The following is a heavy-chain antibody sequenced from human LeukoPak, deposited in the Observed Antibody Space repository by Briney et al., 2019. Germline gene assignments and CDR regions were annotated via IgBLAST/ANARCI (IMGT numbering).Heavy chain of an antibody. CDR1: GGTFSNFA. CDR3: ARMTYFYDGQGSYYFDY. V-gene: IGHV1-69*05. CDR2: IIPVFGTT. D-gene: IGHD3-16*01. J-gene: IGHJ4*02. Sequence: SVKVSCKASGGTFSNFAFSWVRQAPGQGLEWMGGIIPVFGTTNYAQKLQGRVTITTDKSTSTAYMELSSLRSADTAVYYCARMTYFYDGQGSYYFDYWGPGTLVTVSS.